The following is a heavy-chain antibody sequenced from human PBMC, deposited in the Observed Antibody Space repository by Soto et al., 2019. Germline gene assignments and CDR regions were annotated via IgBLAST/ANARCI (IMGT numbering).Heavy chain of an antibody. V-gene: IGHV3-23*01. CDR3: AKDDFTDRGDDYFDY. CDR2: IGASGDIT. Sequence: PGGSLRLSCAASGFSFTNFAMSWVRQAPGKGLEWVAGIGASGDITWYADSVKGRLSIYRDNSKNTLYLQLNSLRFEDTAVYYCAKDDFTDRGDDYFDYWGPGNMVTVSS. J-gene: IGHJ4*02. D-gene: IGHD2-21*02. CDR1: GFSFTNFA.